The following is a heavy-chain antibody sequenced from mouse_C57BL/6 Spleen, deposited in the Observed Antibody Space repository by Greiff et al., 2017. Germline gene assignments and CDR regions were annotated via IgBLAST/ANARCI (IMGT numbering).Heavy chain of an antibody. J-gene: IGHJ4*01. D-gene: IGHD1-1*01. V-gene: IGHV5-9-1*02. CDR2: FSSGGDYI. Sequence: EVKLVESGEGLVKPGGSLKLSCAASGFTFSSYAMSWVRQTPEKRLEWVAYFSSGGDYIYYADTVKGRFTISRDNARNTLYLQMSSLKSEDTAMYYCTRDQGRYGSSAMDYWGQGTSVTVSS. CDR3: TRDQGRYGSSAMDY. CDR1: GFTFSSYA.